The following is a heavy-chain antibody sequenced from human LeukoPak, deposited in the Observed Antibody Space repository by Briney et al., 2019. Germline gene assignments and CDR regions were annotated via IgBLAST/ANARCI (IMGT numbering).Heavy chain of an antibody. CDR2: ISVYNGNT. J-gene: IGHJ4*02. Sequence: ASVKVSCKASGYTFTNYGISWVRQAPGQGLEWMGWISVYNGNTNYAQKFQGRVTMTTDTSTSTAYMELRSLRSDDTAVYYCARAAAAGTYNLDYWGQGTLVTVSS. V-gene: IGHV1-18*01. D-gene: IGHD6-13*01. CDR3: ARAAAAGTYNLDY. CDR1: GYTFTNYG.